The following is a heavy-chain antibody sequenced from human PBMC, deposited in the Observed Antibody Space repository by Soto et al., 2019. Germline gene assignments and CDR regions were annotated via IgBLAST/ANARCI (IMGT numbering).Heavy chain of an antibody. J-gene: IGHJ6*02. V-gene: IGHV3-30-3*01. Sequence: QVQLVESGGGVVQPGRSLRLSCAASGFTFSSYAMHWVRQAPGKGLEWVAVISYDGSNKYYADSVKGRFTISRDNSKNTVCLNMNRLRAEDTAVYYCARGPGDDVDSPNYYYYGMDVWGQGATVTVS. D-gene: IGHD3-16*01. CDR2: ISYDGSNK. CDR1: GFTFSSYA. CDR3: ARGPGDDVDSPNYYYYGMDV.